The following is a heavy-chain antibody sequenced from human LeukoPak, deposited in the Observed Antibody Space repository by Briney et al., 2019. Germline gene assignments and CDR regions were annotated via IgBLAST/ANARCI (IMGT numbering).Heavy chain of an antibody. J-gene: IGHJ4*02. CDR2: IYYSGSS. V-gene: IGHV4-39*01. CDR3: ARHSGYSGYDFDY. CDR1: GGSISSSSYY. D-gene: IGHD5-12*01. Sequence: SETLSLTCTVSGGSISSSSYYWGWIRQPPGKGLEWIGSIYYSGSSYYNPSLKSRVTISVDTSKNQFSLKLSSVTAADTAVYYCARHSGYSGYDFDYWGQGTLVTVSS.